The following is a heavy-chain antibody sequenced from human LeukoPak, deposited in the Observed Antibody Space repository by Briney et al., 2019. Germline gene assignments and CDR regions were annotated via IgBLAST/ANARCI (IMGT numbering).Heavy chain of an antibody. V-gene: IGHV3-64*01. D-gene: IGHD3-22*01. CDR1: GFTFTNYA. CDR3: ARGGYYDSRSHYDY. CDR2: ITTHGGST. J-gene: IGHJ4*02. Sequence: PGGSLRLSCVVSGFTFTNYAIHWVRQAPGKGLEFVSGITTHGGSTYYANSVKGRFTISRDNSKNTVYLQMGSLRAEDMAVYYCARGGYYDSRSHYDYWGRGTLVTVSS.